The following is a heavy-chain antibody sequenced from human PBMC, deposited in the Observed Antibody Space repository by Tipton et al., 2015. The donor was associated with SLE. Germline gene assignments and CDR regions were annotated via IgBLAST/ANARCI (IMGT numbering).Heavy chain of an antibody. Sequence: QSGPEVKKPGESLKISCKGSAYRFASYWIGWVRQMPGKGLEWMGIIYPGNSYTEYSPSFQGQVTLSADRSTNSAYLQWSSLRASDTAVYFCARRQPKSGHHGYDVWGQGTMVTVSS. CDR1: AYRFASYW. CDR2: IYPGNSYT. D-gene: IGHD1-14*01. CDR3: ARRQPKSGHHGYDV. V-gene: IGHV5-51*03. J-gene: IGHJ3*01.